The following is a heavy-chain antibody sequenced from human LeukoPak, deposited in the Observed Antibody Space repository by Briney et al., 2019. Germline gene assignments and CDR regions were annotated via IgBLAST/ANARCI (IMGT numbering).Heavy chain of an antibody. D-gene: IGHD1-26*01. Sequence: GGSLRLSCAASGFTFSSYGMHWVRQAPGKGLEWVAFIRYDGGNKYYADSVKGRFTISRDNSKNTLYLQMNSLRAEDTAVYYCAKGRSSGSYNPADYWGQGTLVTVSS. CDR2: IRYDGGNK. V-gene: IGHV3-30*02. CDR1: GFTFSSYG. J-gene: IGHJ4*02. CDR3: AKGRSSGSYNPADY.